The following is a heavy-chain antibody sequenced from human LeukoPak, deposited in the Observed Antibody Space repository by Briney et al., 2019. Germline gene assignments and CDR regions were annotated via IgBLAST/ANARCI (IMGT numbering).Heavy chain of an antibody. CDR3: AKVEDIVVVVAATFDY. D-gene: IGHD2-15*01. Sequence: GGSLRLSCAASGFTFSSYAMSWVRQSPGKGLEWVSVISGSGGSTYYADSVKGRFTISRDNSKNTLYLQMNSLRAEDTAVYYCAKVEDIVVVVAATFDYWGQGTLVTVSS. V-gene: IGHV3-23*01. CDR2: ISGSGGST. J-gene: IGHJ4*02. CDR1: GFTFSSYA.